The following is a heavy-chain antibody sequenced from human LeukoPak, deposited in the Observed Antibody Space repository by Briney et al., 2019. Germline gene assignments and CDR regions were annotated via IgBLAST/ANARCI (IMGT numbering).Heavy chain of an antibody. CDR2: ISSSSSTI. CDR3: ARAPVLRYSSSGSYFDY. J-gene: IGHJ4*02. CDR1: GFTFSSYS. D-gene: IGHD6-6*01. Sequence: GGSLRLSCAASGFTFSSYSMNWVRQAPGKGLEWVSYISSSSSTIYYADSVKGRFTISRDNAKNSLYPQMNSLRDEDTAVYYCARAPVLRYSSSGSYFDYGGQGTLVTVSS. V-gene: IGHV3-48*02.